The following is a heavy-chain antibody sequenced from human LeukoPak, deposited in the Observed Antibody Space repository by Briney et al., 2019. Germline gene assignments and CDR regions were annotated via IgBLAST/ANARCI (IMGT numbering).Heavy chain of an antibody. CDR2: ISSSGSDT. D-gene: IGHD4-17*01. CDR1: RFTFRDHF. V-gene: IGHV3-11*04. J-gene: IGHJ4*02. Sequence: KTGGSLRLSCAASRFTFRDHFMSWIRQPPGKGLEYVSYISSSGSDTYYSDSVKGRFTVSRDNAKNSLFLQMNSLRAEDTAAYYCATAPTEDGDGSSPGYWGQGTLVTVSS. CDR3: ATAPTEDGDGSSPGY.